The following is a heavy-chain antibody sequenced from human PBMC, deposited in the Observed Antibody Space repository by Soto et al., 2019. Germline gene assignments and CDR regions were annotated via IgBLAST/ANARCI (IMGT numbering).Heavy chain of an antibody. CDR3: AKPPVVTASYYYQDMDV. CDR1: GYPFTGPY. Sequence: ASVKVSCKASGYPFTGPYIYWVRQAPGQGLEWMGWINPSSGGTEFAEKFQGRVTVTRDTSIRTVFLELNSLRAEDTAIYYCAKPPVVTASYYYQDMDVWGQGTTVTVSS. CDR2: INPSSGGT. D-gene: IGHD2-2*01. J-gene: IGHJ6*02. V-gene: IGHV1-2*02.